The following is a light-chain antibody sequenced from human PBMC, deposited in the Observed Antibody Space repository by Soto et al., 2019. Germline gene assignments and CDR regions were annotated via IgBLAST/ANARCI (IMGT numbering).Light chain of an antibody. CDR1: QSVGSN. V-gene: IGKV3-15*01. Sequence: EIVMTQSPATLSVSPGERATLSCRASQSVGSNVAYYQQKPGQAPRLLIYSASTRATGSPARFSGSGSGTEFTLTISSLQSEDFAVYYCQQSNYWPLTIGGGTRLEI. CDR2: SAS. J-gene: IGKJ5*01. CDR3: QQSNYWPLT.